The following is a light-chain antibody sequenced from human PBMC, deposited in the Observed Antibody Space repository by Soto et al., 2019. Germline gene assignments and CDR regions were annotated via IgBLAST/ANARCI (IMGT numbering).Light chain of an antibody. CDR3: SAYTTTNTLV. CDR2: DVI. Sequence: QSVLTQPASVSGSPGQSVTISCTGTSSDVGRYNYVSWYQQHPGKAPKLMIYDVINRPSGVSNRFSGSKSGNTASLTISGLQAEDEADYYCSAYTTTNTLVFGGGTKLTVL. V-gene: IGLV2-14*01. CDR1: SSDVGRYNY. J-gene: IGLJ2*01.